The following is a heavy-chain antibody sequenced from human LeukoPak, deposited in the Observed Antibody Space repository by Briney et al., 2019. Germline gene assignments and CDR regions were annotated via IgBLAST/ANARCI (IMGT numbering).Heavy chain of an antibody. CDR3: ARDLAMVRGARYRPYKWFDP. CDR1: GYTFTGYY. CDR2: INPNSGGT. J-gene: IGHJ5*02. V-gene: IGHV1-2*02. Sequence: ASVKVSCKASGYTFTGYYMHWVRQAPGQGLEWMGWINPNSGGTNYAQKFQGRVTMTRDTSISTAYMELSRLRSDDTAVYYCARDLAMVRGARYRPYKWFDPWGQGTLVTVSS. D-gene: IGHD3-10*01.